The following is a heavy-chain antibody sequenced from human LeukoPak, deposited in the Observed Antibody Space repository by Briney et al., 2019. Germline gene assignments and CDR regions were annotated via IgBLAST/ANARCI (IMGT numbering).Heavy chain of an antibody. J-gene: IGHJ5*02. CDR2: INGDGSDT. V-gene: IGHV3-74*01. Sequence: PGGSQRLSCAASGFTFSGYWMHWARQSPGKGLVWVSCINGDGSDTRYADSVKGRFTISRDNAKNTLYLQMNSLRVEDTAVYYCARDPRNKGFDPWGQGTLVTVSS. CDR1: GFTFSGYW. D-gene: IGHD1/OR15-1a*01. CDR3: ARDPRNKGFDP.